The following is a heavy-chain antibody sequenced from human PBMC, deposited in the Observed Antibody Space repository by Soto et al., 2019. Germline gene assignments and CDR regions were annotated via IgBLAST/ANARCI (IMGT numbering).Heavy chain of an antibody. CDR2: TYFRKSKWWN. CDR1: GGSLSDDSGA. V-gene: IGHV6-1*01. D-gene: IGHD2-8*02. CDR3: ARDQSTGWLRWGFED. Sequence: QVQLQQSGPGLVKPSQSLSVTCVVPGGSLSDDSGAWNWIRQSPSRGLQWLGRTYFRKSKWWNEYADSVRGRITINVDTPKDQFSLHLNSVTPDDTAVYYCARDQSTGWLRWGFEDWGQGTLVTVSP. J-gene: IGHJ4*02.